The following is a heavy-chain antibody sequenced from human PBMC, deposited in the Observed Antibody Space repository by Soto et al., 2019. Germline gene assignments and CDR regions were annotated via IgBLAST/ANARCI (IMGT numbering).Heavy chain of an antibody. CDR1: GGSLSSYY. J-gene: IGHJ6*02. V-gene: IGHV4-59*12. CDR3: ASGIYGMDV. D-gene: IGHD1-20*01. CDR2: IYYSGST. Sequence: SLTCTVSGGSLSSYYWSWIRQPPGKGLEWIGYIYYSGSTNYNPSLKSRVTISVDTSKNQFSLKLSSVTAADTAVYYCASGIYGMDVWGQGTTVTVSS.